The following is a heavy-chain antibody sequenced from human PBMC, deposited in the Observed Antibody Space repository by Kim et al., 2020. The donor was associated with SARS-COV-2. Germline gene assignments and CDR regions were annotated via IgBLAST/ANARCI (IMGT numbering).Heavy chain of an antibody. V-gene: IGHV3-33*01. CDR1: GFTFSSYG. J-gene: IGHJ3*02. CDR2: IWYDGSNK. Sequence: GGSLRLSCAASGFTFSSYGMHWVRQAPGKGLEWVAVIWYDGSNKYYADSVKGRFTISRDNSKNTLYLQMNSLRAEDTAVYYCARDGNWNDVGNAFDIWGQGTRVTVSS. CDR3: ARDGNWNDVGNAFDI. D-gene: IGHD1-20*01.